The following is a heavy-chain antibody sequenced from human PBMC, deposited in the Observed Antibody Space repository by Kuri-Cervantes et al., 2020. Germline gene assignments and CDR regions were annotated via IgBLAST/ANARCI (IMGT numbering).Heavy chain of an antibody. Sequence: SETLSLTCTVSGGSISSYYWSWIRQPPGKGLKWIGYIYYSGSTNYNPSLKSRVTISVDTSKNQFSLKLSSVTAADTAVYYCARARRSSGWYQNGNWFDPWGQGTLVTVSS. CDR3: ARARRSSGWYQNGNWFDP. V-gene: IGHV4-59*12. J-gene: IGHJ5*02. CDR1: GGSISSYY. D-gene: IGHD6-19*01. CDR2: IYYSGST.